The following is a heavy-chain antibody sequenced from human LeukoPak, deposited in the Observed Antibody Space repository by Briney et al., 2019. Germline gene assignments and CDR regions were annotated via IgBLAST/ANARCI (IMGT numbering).Heavy chain of an antibody. CDR1: GFTFSDYY. CDR2: ISSSGSTI. J-gene: IGHJ3*02. Sequence: PGGSLRPSCAASGFTFSDYYMSWIRQAPGKGLEWVSYISSSGSTIYYADSVKGRFTISRDNAKNSLYLQMNSLRAEDTAVYYCASDNWNYINGYAFDIWGQGTMVTVSS. D-gene: IGHD1-7*01. CDR3: ASDNWNYINGYAFDI. V-gene: IGHV3-11*01.